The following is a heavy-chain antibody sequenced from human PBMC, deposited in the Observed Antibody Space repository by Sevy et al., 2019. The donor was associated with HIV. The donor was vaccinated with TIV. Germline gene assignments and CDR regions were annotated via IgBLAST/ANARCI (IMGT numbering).Heavy chain of an antibody. V-gene: IGHV3-23*01. Sequence: LSLTCAASGFTFSSYAMSWVRQAPGKGLEWVSAISGSGGSTYYADSVKGRFTISRDNSKNTLYLQMNSLRAEDTAVYYCAKDLGGTTVTFFDYWGQGTLVTVSS. J-gene: IGHJ4*02. CDR3: AKDLGGTTVTFFDY. D-gene: IGHD4-17*01. CDR2: ISGSGGST. CDR1: GFTFSSYA.